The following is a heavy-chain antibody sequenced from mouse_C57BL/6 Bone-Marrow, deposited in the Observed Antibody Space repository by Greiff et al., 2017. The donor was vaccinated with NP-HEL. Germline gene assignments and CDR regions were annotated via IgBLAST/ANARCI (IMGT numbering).Heavy chain of an antibody. CDR3: AREGNWGHFDY. D-gene: IGHD4-1*01. CDR2: IYPRSGNT. Sequence: LVESGAELARPGASVKLSCKASGYTFTSYGISWVKQRTGQGLEWIGEIYPRSGNTYYNEKFKGKATLTADKSSSTAYMELRSLTSEDSAVYFCAREGNWGHFDYWGQGTTLTVSS. V-gene: IGHV1-81*01. CDR1: GYTFTSYG. J-gene: IGHJ2*01.